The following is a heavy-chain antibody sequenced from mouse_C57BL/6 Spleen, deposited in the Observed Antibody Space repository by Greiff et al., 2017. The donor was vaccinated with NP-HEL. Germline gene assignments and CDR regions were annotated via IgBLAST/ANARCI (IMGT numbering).Heavy chain of an antibody. V-gene: IGHV1-15*01. CDR2: IDPETGGT. Sequence: QVQLQQSGAELVRPGASVTLSCKASGYTFTDYEMHWVKQTPVHGLEWIGAIDPETGGTAYNQKFKGKAILTADKSSSTAYMELRSLTSEDSAVYYCTRWSTVVVNWYFDVWGTGTTVTVSS. J-gene: IGHJ1*03. D-gene: IGHD1-1*01. CDR3: TRWSTVVVNWYFDV. CDR1: GYTFTDYE.